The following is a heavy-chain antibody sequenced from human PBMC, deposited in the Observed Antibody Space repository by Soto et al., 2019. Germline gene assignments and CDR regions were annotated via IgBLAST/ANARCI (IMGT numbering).Heavy chain of an antibody. V-gene: IGHV4-39*01. CDR1: SGSISSSSYY. J-gene: IGHJ6*03. Sequence: SETLPLTCTVSSGSISSSSYYWGWIRQPPGKGLEWIGSIYYSGSTYYNPSLKSRVTISVDTSKNQFSLKLSSVTAADTAVYYCARHSRYCSSTSCYARYPCYYSYYMDVWGKGTTVTVSS. CDR2: IYYSGST. CDR3: ARHSRYCSSTSCYARYPCYYSYYMDV. D-gene: IGHD2-2*01.